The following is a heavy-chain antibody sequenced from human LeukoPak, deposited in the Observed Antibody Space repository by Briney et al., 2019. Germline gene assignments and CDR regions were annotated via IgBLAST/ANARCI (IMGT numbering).Heavy chain of an antibody. CDR3: ARSYYYDSSHTVDY. Sequence: GGSLRLSCAASGFTFSSYAMSWVRQAPGKGLEWVSAISNSGVSTYYADSVKGRFTISRDNSKNTLYLQMNSLRAEDTAVYYCARSYYYDSSHTVDYWGQGTLVTVSS. D-gene: IGHD3-22*01. V-gene: IGHV3-23*01. J-gene: IGHJ4*02. CDR2: ISNSGVST. CDR1: GFTFSSYA.